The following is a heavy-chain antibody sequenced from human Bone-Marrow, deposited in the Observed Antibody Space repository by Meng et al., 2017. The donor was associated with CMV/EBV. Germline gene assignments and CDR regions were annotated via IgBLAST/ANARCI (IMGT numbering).Heavy chain of an antibody. CDR1: YA. V-gene: IGHV3-23*01. J-gene: IGHJ5*02. Sequence: YAMSWVRQAPGKGLEWVSAIRGSGGSTYYADSVKGRFTISRDNSKNTLYLQMNSLRAEDTAVYYCAKPQFYYYDSSGYYYVGPFDPWGQGTLVTVSS. CDR3: AKPQFYYYDSSGYYYVGPFDP. CDR2: IRGSGGST. D-gene: IGHD3-22*01.